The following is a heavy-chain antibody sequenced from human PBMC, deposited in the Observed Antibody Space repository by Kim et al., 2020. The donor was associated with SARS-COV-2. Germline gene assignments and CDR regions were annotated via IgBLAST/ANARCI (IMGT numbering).Heavy chain of an antibody. Sequence: GGSLRLSCAASGFTFSSCAMRWVRQAPGMGLEWVSIIYYGGSRKFYADSVKGRFTISRDDSKNTLYLQINSLRAEDTAVYYCATTTSARLCDLWDQGT. CDR2: IYYGGSRK. CDR3: ATTTSARLCDL. V-gene: IGHV3-23*03. D-gene: IGHD1-1*01. J-gene: IGHJ1*01. CDR1: GFTFSSCA.